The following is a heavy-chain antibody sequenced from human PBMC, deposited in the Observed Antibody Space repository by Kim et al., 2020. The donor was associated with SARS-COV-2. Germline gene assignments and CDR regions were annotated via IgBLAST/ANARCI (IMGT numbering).Heavy chain of an antibody. D-gene: IGHD6-13*01. V-gene: IGHV3-48*03. J-gene: IGHJ4*02. CDR3: EGQKQLAPTGGY. Sequence: YHADCVKGRFTIPRENAKNSLYLQMNSLRAEDTAVYDCEGQKQLAPTGGYWGQGTLVTVSS.